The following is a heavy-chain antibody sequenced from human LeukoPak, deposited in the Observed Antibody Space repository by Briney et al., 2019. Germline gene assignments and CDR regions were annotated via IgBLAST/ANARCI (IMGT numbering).Heavy chain of an antibody. CDR2: IYSSGTT. J-gene: IGHJ4*02. Sequence: SETLSLTCTVSGGSISGYYWSWIRQPPGKGLEWTGYIYSSGTTNYNPSLKSQITISLDTSKNQFSLKLSSVAAADTAVYYCARDPYGDPYYFDYWGQGTLVTVSS. D-gene: IGHD4-17*01. CDR3: ARDPYGDPYYFDY. V-gene: IGHV4-59*01. CDR1: GGSISGYY.